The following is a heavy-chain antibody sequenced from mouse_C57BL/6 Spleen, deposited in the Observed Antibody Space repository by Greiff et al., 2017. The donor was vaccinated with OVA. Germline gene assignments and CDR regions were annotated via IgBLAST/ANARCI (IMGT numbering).Heavy chain of an antibody. D-gene: IGHD2-4*01. J-gene: IGHJ4*01. CDR3: ARVDYDDNSYALDY. CDR2: INYDGSST. V-gene: IGHV5-16*01. CDR1: GFTFSDYY. Sequence: EVQLVESEGGLVQPGRSMKLSCTASGFTFSDYYMDWVRQGPEKGLEWVANINYDGSSTCYLDSLKSRFIISRDNAKNILYLQISSQKSEDTATYYCARVDYDDNSYALDYWGQGTSVTVSS.